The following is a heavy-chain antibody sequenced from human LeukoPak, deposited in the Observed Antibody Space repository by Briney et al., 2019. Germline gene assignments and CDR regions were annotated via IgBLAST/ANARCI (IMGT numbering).Heavy chain of an antibody. D-gene: IGHD6-13*01. V-gene: IGHV3-21*01. J-gene: IGHJ4*02. CDR3: ARDRQLVASMDY. Sequence: GGSLRLSCGASGFTFSSYSMNWVRQAPGKGLEWVSSISSSSSYIYYADSVKGRFTISRDNAKNSLYLQMNSLRAEDTAVYYCARDRQLVASMDYWGQGTLVTVSS. CDR2: ISSSSSYI. CDR1: GFTFSSYS.